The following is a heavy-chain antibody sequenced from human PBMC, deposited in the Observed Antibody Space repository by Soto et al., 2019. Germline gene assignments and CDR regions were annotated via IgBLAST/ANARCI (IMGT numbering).Heavy chain of an antibody. V-gene: IGHV3-74*01. D-gene: IGHD2-15*01. Sequence: EVKLVESGGGLVQPGGSLRLSCAASGFTFTNYWMYWVRQAPGKGLVWVSRINSDGSVSSYADSVKGRLTISRDTVKNTLYLQMNSLRAEDTAVYYCARGDCVGGTCYSLAGSFYYYMDVWGKGTTVTVFS. CDR1: GFTFTNYW. J-gene: IGHJ6*03. CDR3: ARGDCVGGTCYSLAGSFYYYMDV. CDR2: INSDGSVS.